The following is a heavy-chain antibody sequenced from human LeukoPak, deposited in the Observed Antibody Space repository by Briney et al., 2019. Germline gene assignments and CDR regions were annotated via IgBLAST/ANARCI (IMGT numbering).Heavy chain of an antibody. V-gene: IGHV3-9*01. CDR1: GFTFDDYA. CDR3: AKDTDDILTGPETYFDY. CDR2: ISWNSGSI. D-gene: IGHD3-9*01. J-gene: IGHJ4*02. Sequence: GRSLRLSCAASGFTFDDYAMHWVRQAPGKGLEWVSGISWNSGSIGYADSVKGRFTISRDNAKNSLYLQMNSLRAEDTALYYCAKDTDDILTGPETYFDYWGQGTLVTVS.